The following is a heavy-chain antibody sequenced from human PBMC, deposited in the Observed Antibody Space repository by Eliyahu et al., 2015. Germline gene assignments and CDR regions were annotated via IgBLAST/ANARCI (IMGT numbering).Heavy chain of an antibody. J-gene: IGHJ4*02. CDR3: ARPLLEYSSSSWVY. V-gene: IGHV3-7*01. CDR1: GFXFSNYR. D-gene: IGHD6-6*01. CDR2: VRQDGNEK. Sequence: EVQLVESGGGLVQPGGSLRLSCVAXGFXFSNYRMGWVRQAPGKGLEWVASVRQDGNEKFYLDSVKGRFTVSRDNAKNSLYLQLNSLRAEDTAVYYCARPLLEYSSSSWVYWGQGTLVTVSS.